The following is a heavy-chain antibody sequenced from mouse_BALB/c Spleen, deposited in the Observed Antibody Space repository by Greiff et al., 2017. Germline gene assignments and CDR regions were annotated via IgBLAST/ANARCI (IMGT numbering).Heavy chain of an antibody. CDR1: GFTFSSYG. D-gene: IGHD2-3*01. CDR3: ARYDGYYEDAMDY. CDR2: INSNGGST. J-gene: IGHJ4*01. V-gene: IGHV5-6-3*01. Sequence: EVKLVESGGDLVKPGGSLKLSCAASGFTFSSYGMSWVRQTPDKRLELVATINSNGGSTYYPDSVKGRFTISRDNAKNTLYLQMSSLKSEDTAMYYCARYDGYYEDAMDYWGQGTSVTVSS.